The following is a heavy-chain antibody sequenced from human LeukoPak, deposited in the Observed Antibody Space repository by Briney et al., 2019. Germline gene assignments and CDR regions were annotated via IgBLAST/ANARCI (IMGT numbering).Heavy chain of an antibody. V-gene: IGHV4-61*02. J-gene: IGHJ4*02. CDR1: GGSISSGGYS. CDR2: IYTSGST. Sequence: SETLPLTCAVSGGSISSGGYSWSWIRQPPGKGLEWIGRIYTSGSTNYNPSLKSRVTISVDTSKNQFSLKLSSVTAADTAVYYCARESPLWFGESPHYYFDYWGQGTLVTVSS. CDR3: ARESPLWFGESPHYYFDY. D-gene: IGHD3-10*01.